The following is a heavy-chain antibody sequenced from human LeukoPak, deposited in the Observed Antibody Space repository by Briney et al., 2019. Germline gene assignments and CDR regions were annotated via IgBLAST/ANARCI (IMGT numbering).Heavy chain of an antibody. D-gene: IGHD6-13*01. CDR1: GYTFTGYY. J-gene: IGHJ5*02. V-gene: IGHV1-2*06. CDR3: ARGVAAAGTNWFDP. CDR2: INPNSGGT. Sequence: ASVKVSCKASGYTFTGYYMHWVRQAPGQGLEWMGRINPNSGGTNYAQKFQGRVTMTRDTSIGTAYMELSRLRSDDTAVYYCARGVAAAGTNWFDPWGQGTLVTVSS.